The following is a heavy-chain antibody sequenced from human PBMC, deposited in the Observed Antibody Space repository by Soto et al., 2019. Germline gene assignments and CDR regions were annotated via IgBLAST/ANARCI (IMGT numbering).Heavy chain of an antibody. V-gene: IGHV4-31*03. CDR2: IYYSGST. CDR1: GGSISSGGYY. Sequence: QVQLQESGPGLVKPSQTLSLTCTVPGGSISSGGYYWSWIRQHPGKGLEWIGYIYYSGSTYYNPSLKSRVTISVDTSKNQFSLKLSSVTAADTAVYYCASTKLRLGWFDPWGQGTLVTVSS. J-gene: IGHJ5*02. CDR3: ASTKLRLGWFDP. D-gene: IGHD3-16*01.